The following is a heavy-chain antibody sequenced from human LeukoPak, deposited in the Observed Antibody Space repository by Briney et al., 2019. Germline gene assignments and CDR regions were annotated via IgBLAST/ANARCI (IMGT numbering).Heavy chain of an antibody. J-gene: IGHJ4*02. D-gene: IGHD6-13*01. CDR3: ARGTLAAAGTPGGY. CDR1: GFTFSSYA. V-gene: IGHV3-21*01. CDR2: ISSSSSYI. Sequence: NPGGSLRLSCAAPGFTFSSYAMSWVRQAPGKGLEWVSSISSSSSYIYYADSVKGRFTISRDNAKNSLYLQMNSLRAEDTAVYYCARGTLAAAGTPGGYWGQGTLVTVSS.